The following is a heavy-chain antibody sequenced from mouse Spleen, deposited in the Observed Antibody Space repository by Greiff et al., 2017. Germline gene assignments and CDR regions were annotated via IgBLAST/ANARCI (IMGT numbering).Heavy chain of an antibody. J-gene: IGHJ1*01. CDR3: VRHEDYGSSEYFDV. D-gene: IGHD1-1*01. CDR2: IRSKSNNYAT. Sequence: EVKLMESGGGLVQPKGSLKLSCAASGFTFNTYAMNWVRQAPGKGLEWVARIRSKSNNYATYYADSVKDRFTISRDDSQSMLYLQMNNLKTEDTAMYYCVRHEDYGSSEYFDVWGAGTTVTVSS. V-gene: IGHV10-1*02. CDR1: GFTFNTYA.